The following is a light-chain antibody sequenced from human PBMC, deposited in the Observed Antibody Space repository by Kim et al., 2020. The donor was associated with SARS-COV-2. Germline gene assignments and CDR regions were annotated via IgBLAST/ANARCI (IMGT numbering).Light chain of an antibody. V-gene: IGLV1-44*01. Sequence: QSVLTQPPSASGTPGQTVRISCSGSNSNIGSRNVNWFQQVPGTAPKLLIYSNNKRPPGVPDRFAASKSGTAASLAISGLQSEDEADYHCAAWDDSLNGWVFGGGTQLTVL. CDR2: SNN. CDR1: NSNIGSRN. CDR3: AAWDDSLNGWV. J-gene: IGLJ3*02.